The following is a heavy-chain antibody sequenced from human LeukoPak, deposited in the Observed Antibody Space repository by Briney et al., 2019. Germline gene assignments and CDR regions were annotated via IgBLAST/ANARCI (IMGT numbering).Heavy chain of an antibody. Sequence: SKTLSLTCAVYGGSFSGYYWSWIRQPPGKGLEWIGEINHSGSTNYNPSLKSRVTISVDTSKNQFSLKLSSVTAADTAVYYCALEGDILNTCNWFDPWGQGTLVTVSS. D-gene: IGHD3-9*01. J-gene: IGHJ5*02. CDR2: INHSGST. V-gene: IGHV4-34*01. CDR3: ALEGDILNTCNWFDP. CDR1: GGSFSGYY.